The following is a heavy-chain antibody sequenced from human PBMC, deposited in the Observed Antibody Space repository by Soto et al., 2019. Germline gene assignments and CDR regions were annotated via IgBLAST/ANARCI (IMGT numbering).Heavy chain of an antibody. J-gene: IGHJ6*02. D-gene: IGHD6-6*01. Sequence: EVQLVESGGGLVQPGGSLRLSCAASGCTFGTYEMNWVRQAPGKGLEWVSYISRSGSTIYYADSVKGRFTISRDNAKNSLYLQLNSLRAEDTAVYYCARDPSLSSSSYLSYYSGMDVWGQGTTVTVSS. CDR1: GCTFGTYE. V-gene: IGHV3-48*03. CDR2: ISRSGSTI. CDR3: ARDPSLSSSSYLSYYSGMDV.